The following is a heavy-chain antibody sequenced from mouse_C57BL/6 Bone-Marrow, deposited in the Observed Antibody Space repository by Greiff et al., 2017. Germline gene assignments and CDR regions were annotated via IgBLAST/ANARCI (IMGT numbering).Heavy chain of an antibody. Sequence: EVKVEESGGDLVKPGGSLKLSCAASGFTFSSYGMSWVRQTPDKRLEWVATISSGGSYTYYPDSVKGRFTITRDNANNTLYLQMSSLKSEDTAMYYCARHAYDGYLYYFDYWGQGTTLTVSS. CDR2: ISSGGSYT. D-gene: IGHD2-3*01. CDR1: GFTFSSYG. CDR3: ARHAYDGYLYYFDY. J-gene: IGHJ2*01. V-gene: IGHV5-6*02.